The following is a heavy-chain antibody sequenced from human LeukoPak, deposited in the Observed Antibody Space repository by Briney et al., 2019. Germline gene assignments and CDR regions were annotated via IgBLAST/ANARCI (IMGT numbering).Heavy chain of an antibody. V-gene: IGHV4-59*01. D-gene: IGHD1-7*01. CDR1: GGSISSYY. Sequence: PSETLSLTCTVSGGSISSYYWSWIRQPPGKGLEWIGYIYYSGSTNYNPSLKSRVTISVDTSKNQFSLKLSSVTAADTAVYYCAGDNSELWIDYWGQGTLVTVSS. J-gene: IGHJ4*02. CDR2: IYYSGST. CDR3: AGDNSELWIDY.